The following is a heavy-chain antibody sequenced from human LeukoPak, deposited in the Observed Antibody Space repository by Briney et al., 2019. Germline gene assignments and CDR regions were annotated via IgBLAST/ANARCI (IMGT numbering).Heavy chain of an antibody. V-gene: IGHV1-24*01. D-gene: IGHD2-2*01. CDR1: GYTFTSYY. J-gene: IGHJ4*02. CDR2: FDPEDGET. Sequence: ASVKVSCKASGYTFTSYYMHWVRQAPGIGLEWMGGFDPEDGETIYAQKFQGRVTMTEDTSTDTAYMELSSLRSEDTAVYYCATRVVPAAITFDYWGQGTLVTVSS. CDR3: ATRVVPAAITFDY.